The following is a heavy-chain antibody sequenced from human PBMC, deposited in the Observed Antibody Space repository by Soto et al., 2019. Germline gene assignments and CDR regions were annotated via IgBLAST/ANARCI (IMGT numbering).Heavy chain of an antibody. J-gene: IGHJ4*02. Sequence: GASVKVSCKASGGTFSSYTISWVRQAPGQGLEWMGRIIPILGIANYAQKFQGRVTITADKSTSTAYMELSSLRSEDTAVYYCARLHDYGDFYFDYWGQGTLVTVSS. CDR3: ARLHDYGDFYFDY. V-gene: IGHV1-69*02. D-gene: IGHD4-17*01. CDR2: IIPILGIA. CDR1: GGTFSSYT.